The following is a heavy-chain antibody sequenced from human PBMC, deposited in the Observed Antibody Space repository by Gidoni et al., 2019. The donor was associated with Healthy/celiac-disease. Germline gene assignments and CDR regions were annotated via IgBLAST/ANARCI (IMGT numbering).Heavy chain of an antibody. D-gene: IGHD3-22*01. CDR3: VAYGSSGLDAFDI. J-gene: IGHJ3*02. Sequence: QVQLVQSGAEVKKPGASVKVSCKASGYTFTSYYMHWVRQAPGQGLEWMGIINPSGGSTSYAQKFQGRVTMTRDTSTSTVYMELSSLRAEDTAVYYCVAYGSSGLDAFDIWGQGTMVTVSS. V-gene: IGHV1-46*01. CDR2: INPSGGST. CDR1: GYTFTSYY.